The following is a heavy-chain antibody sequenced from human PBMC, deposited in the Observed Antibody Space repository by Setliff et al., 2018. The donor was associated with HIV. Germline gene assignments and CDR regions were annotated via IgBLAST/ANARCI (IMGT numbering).Heavy chain of an antibody. J-gene: IGHJ5*02. CDR3: ARGPGWPNWFDP. Sequence: SETLSLTCTVSGGSISSGSYYWSWIRQPAGKGLEWIGHIYTSGSTNYNPSLKSRVTISVDTSKNQFSLKLSSVTAADTAVYYCARGPGWPNWFDPWGQGTPVTVSS. D-gene: IGHD6-19*01. CDR1: GGSISSGSYY. CDR2: IYTSGST. V-gene: IGHV4-61*09.